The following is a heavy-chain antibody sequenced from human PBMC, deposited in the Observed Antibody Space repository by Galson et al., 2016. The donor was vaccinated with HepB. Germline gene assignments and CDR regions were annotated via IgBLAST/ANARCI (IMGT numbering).Heavy chain of an antibody. CDR1: GYKLTDFW. Sequence: QSGAEVKKPGESLKISCKVSGYKLTDFWIAWVRQMPGKGMEWMGIIFPADSDTRYSPSFQGQVTMSADKSTSTAYLEWSSLKASDTAIYYCARDIDHYDTNGYLDYWGQGTQVTVSS. J-gene: IGHJ4*02. D-gene: IGHD3-22*01. V-gene: IGHV5-51*01. CDR2: IFPADSDT. CDR3: ARDIDHYDTNGYLDY.